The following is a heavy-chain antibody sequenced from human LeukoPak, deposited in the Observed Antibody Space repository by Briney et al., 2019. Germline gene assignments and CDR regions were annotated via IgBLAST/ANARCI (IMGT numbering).Heavy chain of an antibody. CDR1: GYTFTSYD. Sequence: ASVKVSCKASGYTFTSYDINWVRQATGQGLEWMGWISAYNGNTNYAQKLQGRVTMTTDTSTSAAYMELRSLRSDDTAVYYCARDHVGTNYYYYGMDVWGQGTTVTVSS. CDR2: ISAYNGNT. J-gene: IGHJ6*02. D-gene: IGHD7-27*01. CDR3: ARDHVGTNYYYYGMDV. V-gene: IGHV1-18*01.